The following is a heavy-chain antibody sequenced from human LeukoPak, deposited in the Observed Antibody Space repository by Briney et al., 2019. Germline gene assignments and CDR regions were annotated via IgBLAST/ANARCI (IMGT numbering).Heavy chain of an antibody. CDR3: AKQHCSSTSCYSGIDYYFDY. J-gene: IGHJ4*02. CDR2: ISYDGNNN. D-gene: IGHD2-2*02. V-gene: IGHV3-30*18. Sequence: GGSLRLSCAASGFTFSSYGMHWVRQAPGKGLEWVAVISYDGNNNYYADSMKGRFTISRGNSKNTLYLQMNSLRAEDTAVYYCAKQHCSSTSCYSGIDYYFDYWGQGTVVTVSS. CDR1: GFTFSSYG.